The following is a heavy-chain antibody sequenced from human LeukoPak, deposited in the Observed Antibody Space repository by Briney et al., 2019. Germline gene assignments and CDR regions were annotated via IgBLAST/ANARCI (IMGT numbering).Heavy chain of an antibody. D-gene: IGHD3-10*01. CDR1: GFTLDDYA. J-gene: IGHJ3*02. V-gene: IGHV3-9*01. CDR2: INWNSGNI. Sequence: GGSLRLSCAASGFTLDDYAMHWVGRAPGKGRGGVSGINWNSGNIGYADAVKARFTITRDNAKNPLYLQMNSLRAEDTAFYCAKDMVRGVIYAFDIWGQGTMVTVSS. CDR3: AKDMVRGVIYAFDI.